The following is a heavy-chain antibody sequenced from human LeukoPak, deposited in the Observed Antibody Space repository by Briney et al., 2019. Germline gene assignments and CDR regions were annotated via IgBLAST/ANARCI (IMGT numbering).Heavy chain of an antibody. CDR2: ISAYNGNT. D-gene: IGHD2-15*01. V-gene: IGHV1-18*01. J-gene: IGHJ4*02. Sequence: ASVKVSCKASGYTFTSYGISWVRQAPGQGLEWMGWISAYNGNTNYAQKLQGRVTMTTDTSTSTAYMELRSLRSDDTAVYYCARDQDIVVVVAANYFDYWGQGTLVTVSS. CDR3: ARDQDIVVVVAANYFDY. CDR1: GYTFTSYG.